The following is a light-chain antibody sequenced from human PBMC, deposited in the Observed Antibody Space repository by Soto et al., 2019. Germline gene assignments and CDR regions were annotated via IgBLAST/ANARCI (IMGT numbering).Light chain of an antibody. CDR1: QNISNY. CDR3: QQSYSNPLT. Sequence: DIQMTQSPASLSSSVLERFTITCRASQNISNYLNWYQQKPGKAPKLLIYAASSLQSGVPSRFSGSGSGADFTLTFSSLQPEDFATYFCQQSYSNPLTFGGGTKVDI. J-gene: IGKJ4*01. V-gene: IGKV1-39*01. CDR2: AAS.